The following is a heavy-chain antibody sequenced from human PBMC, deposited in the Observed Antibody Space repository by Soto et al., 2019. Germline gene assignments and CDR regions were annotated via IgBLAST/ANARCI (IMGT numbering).Heavy chain of an antibody. J-gene: IGHJ5*02. D-gene: IGHD4-4*01. CDR1: GGSISSYY. V-gene: IGHV4-59*01. CDR3: ARGRLNSPFNWFDP. Sequence: PSETLSLTCTVSGGSISSYYWSWIRQPPGKGLEWIGYIYYSGSTNYNPSLKSRVTISVDTSKNQFSLKLSSVTAADTAVYYCARGRLNSPFNWFDPWGQGTLVTVSS. CDR2: IYYSGST.